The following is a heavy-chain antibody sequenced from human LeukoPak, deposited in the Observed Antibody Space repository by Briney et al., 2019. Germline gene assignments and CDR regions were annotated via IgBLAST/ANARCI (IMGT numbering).Heavy chain of an antibody. V-gene: IGHV3-23*01. Sequence: PGGSLRLSCAASGFTFSSYAMSWVRQAPGKGLEWVSAISGSGGSTYYADSAKGRFTISRDNSKNTLYLQMNSLRAEDTAVYYCASHYYGSGSYEDGTDAFDIWGQGTMVTVSS. CDR2: ISGSGGST. J-gene: IGHJ3*02. CDR1: GFTFSSYA. CDR3: ASHYYGSGSYEDGTDAFDI. D-gene: IGHD3-10*01.